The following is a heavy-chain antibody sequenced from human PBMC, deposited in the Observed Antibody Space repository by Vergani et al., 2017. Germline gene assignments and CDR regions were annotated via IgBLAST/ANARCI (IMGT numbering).Heavy chain of an antibody. CDR1: GFTFSSYS. V-gene: IGHV3-21*01. CDR2: ISSSSSYI. Sequence: VQLVESGGGLVKPGGSLRLSCAASGFTFSSYSMNWVRQAPGKGLEWVSSISSSSSYIYYADSVKGRFTISRDNAKNSLYLQMNSLRAEDTAVYYYARDHGVAGADAFDIWGQGTMVTVSS. J-gene: IGHJ3*02. CDR3: ARDHGVAGADAFDI. D-gene: IGHD2-15*01.